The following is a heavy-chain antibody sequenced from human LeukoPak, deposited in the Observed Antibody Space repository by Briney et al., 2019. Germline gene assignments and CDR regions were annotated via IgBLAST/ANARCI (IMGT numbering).Heavy chain of an antibody. D-gene: IGHD3-16*01. CDR3: ARGRYGELWGAFEI. J-gene: IGHJ3*02. CDR1: GYTFTGYY. CDR2: INPHSGDA. V-gene: IGHV1-2*02. Sequence: ASVKVSCKASGYTFTGYYMHWVRQAPGQGLEWMGWINPHSGDAHYAQNFQGRVTMTRDTSISTAYMELSRLRSDDTAVYYCARGRYGELWGAFEIWGQGTMVTVSS.